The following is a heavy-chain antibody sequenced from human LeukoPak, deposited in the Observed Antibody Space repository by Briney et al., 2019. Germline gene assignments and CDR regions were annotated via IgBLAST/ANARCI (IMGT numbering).Heavy chain of an antibody. J-gene: IGHJ4*02. CDR2: IIPIFGTA. CDR3: AGGLNDYYGSGSYRNYFDY. V-gene: IGHV1-69*13. Sequence: SVKVSCKASGGTFSSYAISWVRQAPGQGLEWMGGIIPIFGTANYAQKFQGRVTITADESTSTAYMELSSLRSEDTAVYYCAGGLNDYYGSGSYRNYFDYWGQGTLVTVSS. D-gene: IGHD3-10*01. CDR1: GGTFSSYA.